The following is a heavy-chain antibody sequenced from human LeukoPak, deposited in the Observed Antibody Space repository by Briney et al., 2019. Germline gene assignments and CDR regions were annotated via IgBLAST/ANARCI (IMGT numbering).Heavy chain of an antibody. CDR1: GGTFSGYY. Sequence: SETLTLTCAVYGGTFSGYYWSWIRQPPGKGLEWIGEINHSGSTNYNPSLKSRVTISVDTSKNQFSLKLSSVTAADTAVYYCAREVAGTPFIDYWGQGTLVTVSS. V-gene: IGHV4-34*01. J-gene: IGHJ4*02. D-gene: IGHD1-14*01. CDR3: AREVAGTPFIDY. CDR2: INHSGST.